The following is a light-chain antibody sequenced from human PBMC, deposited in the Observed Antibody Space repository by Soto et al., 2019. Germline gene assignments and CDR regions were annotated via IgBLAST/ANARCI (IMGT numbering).Light chain of an antibody. V-gene: IGKV1-5*03. CDR2: KTS. CDR3: QQYKTT. CDR1: QTINNW. J-gene: IGKJ3*01. Sequence: DVLLTQSPSTLSASIGDRVTITCRASQTINNWLAWYQQKPGKAPKPLIHKTSTLESGVPSRFSGNGSGTEFTLTISSLQPDDVATYYCQQYKTTFGPGTKVDI.